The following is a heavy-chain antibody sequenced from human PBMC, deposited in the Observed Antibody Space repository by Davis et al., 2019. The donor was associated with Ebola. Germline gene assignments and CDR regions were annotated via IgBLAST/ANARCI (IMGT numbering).Heavy chain of an antibody. CDR1: GGSISSYY. CDR2: IYYSGST. D-gene: IGHD3-3*01. CDR3: ARSEVDIFGVVIRDY. Sequence: SETLSLTCTVSGGSISSYYWSWIRQPPGKGLEWIGYIYYSGSTYYNPSLKSRVTISVDTSKNQFSLKLSSVTAADTAVYYCARSEVDIFGVVIRDYWGQGTLVTVSS. J-gene: IGHJ4*02. V-gene: IGHV4-59*06.